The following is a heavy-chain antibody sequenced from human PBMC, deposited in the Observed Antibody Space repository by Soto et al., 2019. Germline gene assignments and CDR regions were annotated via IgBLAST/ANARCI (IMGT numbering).Heavy chain of an antibody. Sequence: SETLSLTCAVSGGSISSSNWWSWVRQPPGKGLEWIGEIYHSGSTNYNPSLKSRVTISVDKSKNQFSLKLSSVTAADTAVYYCARDWLGAAAGFDYWGQGTLVTVSS. CDR3: ARDWLGAAAGFDY. CDR2: IYHSGST. V-gene: IGHV4-4*02. D-gene: IGHD6-13*01. CDR1: GGSISSSNW. J-gene: IGHJ4*02.